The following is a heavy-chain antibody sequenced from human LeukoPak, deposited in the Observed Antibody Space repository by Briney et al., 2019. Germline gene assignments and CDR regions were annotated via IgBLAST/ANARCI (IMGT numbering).Heavy chain of an antibody. CDR3: ARGEGYSSSWYQPHFDY. CDR1: GGSISSSNW. J-gene: IGHJ4*02. D-gene: IGHD6-13*01. CDR2: IYHSGST. Sequence: PSETLSLTCAVSGGSISSSNWWSWVRQPPGKGLEWIGEIYHSGSTNYNPSLKSRVTISVDKSKNQFSLKLSSVTAADTAVYYCARGEGYSSSWYQPHFDYWGQGTLVTVSS. V-gene: IGHV4-4*02.